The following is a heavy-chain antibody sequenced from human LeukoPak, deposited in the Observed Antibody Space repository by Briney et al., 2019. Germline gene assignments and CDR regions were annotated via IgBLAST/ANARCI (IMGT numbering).Heavy chain of an antibody. D-gene: IGHD2-2*01. J-gene: IGHJ4*02. CDR2: VSGSGNNI. CDR1: GFTFSSYA. V-gene: IGHV3-23*01. Sequence: GGSLRLSCAASGFTFSSYAMSWVRQAPGKGLEWVSVVSGSGNNIYYADSVKGRFTIARDNSKNTVYLQINSLRAEDTAVYYCAKFPDACTTNCYGIDQYLDYWGQGTLVTVSS. CDR3: AKFPDACTTNCYGIDQYLDY.